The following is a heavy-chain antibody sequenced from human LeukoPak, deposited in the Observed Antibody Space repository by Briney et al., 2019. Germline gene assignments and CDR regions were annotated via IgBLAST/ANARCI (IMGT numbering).Heavy chain of an antibody. CDR2: ISSSSSYI. V-gene: IGHV3-21*01. CDR3: ARDRYYDILTGYSHELDY. J-gene: IGHJ4*02. D-gene: IGHD3-9*01. CDR1: GFTFSSYS. Sequence: GGSLRLSCAASGFTFSSYSMNWVRQAPGKGLEWVSSISSSSSYIYYADSVKGRFTISGDNAKNSLYLQMNSLRAEDTAVYYCARDRYYDILTGYSHELDYWGQGTLVTVSS.